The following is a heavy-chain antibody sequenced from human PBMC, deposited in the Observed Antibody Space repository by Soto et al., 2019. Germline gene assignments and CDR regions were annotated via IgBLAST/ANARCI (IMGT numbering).Heavy chain of an antibody. V-gene: IGHV1-8*01. CDR2: MNPNSGNT. CDR1: GYTFNSYD. Sequence: QVQLVQSGAEVKKPGASVEVSCKASGYTFNSYDINWVRQATGQGLEWMGWMNPNSGNTGYAQKFQGRVTMTRNTSISTAYMELSSLRSEDTAVYYCASALEWLSGWFDPWGQGTLVTVSS. J-gene: IGHJ5*02. D-gene: IGHD3-3*01. CDR3: ASALEWLSGWFDP.